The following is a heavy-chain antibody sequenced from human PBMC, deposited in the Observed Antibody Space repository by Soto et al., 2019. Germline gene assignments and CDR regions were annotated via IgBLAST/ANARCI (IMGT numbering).Heavy chain of an antibody. D-gene: IGHD4-17*01. CDR3: ARHKTTLTPFDY. CDR2: IYPGDSDA. CDR1: GYSFTTYL. J-gene: IGHJ4*02. V-gene: IGHV5-51*01. Sequence: PGESLKISCKGSGYSFTTYLIAWVRQMPGKGLEWMGIIYPGDSDARYSPSFQGRVTISADKSISTAYLQWSSLKASDTAMYYCARHKTTLTPFDYWGQGTQVTVSS.